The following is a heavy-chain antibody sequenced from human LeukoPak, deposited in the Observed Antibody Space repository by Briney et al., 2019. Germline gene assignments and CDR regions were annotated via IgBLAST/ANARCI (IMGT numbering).Heavy chain of an antibody. V-gene: IGHV3-9*01. CDR3: AKEDRRGRHFDY. CDR1: GFTFDDYA. Sequence: PGRSLRLSCAASGFTFDDYAMHWVPQAPGKGLEWVSDISWNSGSLGYADSVKGRFTISRDNAKNSLYLQMNSLRAEDTALYYGAKEDRRGRHFDYWGQGTLVTVSS. J-gene: IGHJ4*02. CDR2: ISWNSGSL. D-gene: IGHD3-16*01.